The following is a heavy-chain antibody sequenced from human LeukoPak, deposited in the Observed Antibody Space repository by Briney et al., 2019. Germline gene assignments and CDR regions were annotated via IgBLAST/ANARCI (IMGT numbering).Heavy chain of an antibody. CDR1: GYTFTGYY. CDR2: ISAYNGNT. Sequence: ASVKVSCKASGYTFTGYYMHWVRQAPGQGLEWMGWISAYNGNTNYAQKLQGRVTMTTDTSTSTAYMELRSLRSDDTAVYYCARGGVGATTEDYWGQGTLVTVSS. V-gene: IGHV1-18*04. D-gene: IGHD1-26*01. CDR3: ARGGVGATTEDY. J-gene: IGHJ4*02.